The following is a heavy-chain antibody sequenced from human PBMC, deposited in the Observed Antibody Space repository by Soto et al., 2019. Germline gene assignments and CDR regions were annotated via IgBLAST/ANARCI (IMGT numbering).Heavy chain of an antibody. CDR2: IHYRGVI. J-gene: IGHJ4*02. CDR1: GGSVSDYY. Sequence: TSETLSLTCNVSGGSVSDYYWSWIRQAPGKGLEWIGYIHYRGVINYNPSLKSRVTMSVDPSKNQFSLNLRSVTTADTAVYFGARDPASEYGHWGQGSLVTVSS. V-gene: IGHV4-59*02. D-gene: IGHD4-17*01. CDR3: ARDPASEYGH.